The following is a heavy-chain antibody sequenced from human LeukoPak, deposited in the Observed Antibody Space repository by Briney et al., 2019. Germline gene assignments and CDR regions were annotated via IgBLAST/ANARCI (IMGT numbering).Heavy chain of an antibody. V-gene: IGHV5-51*01. CDR1: GYSFTNYW. CDR3: ARLNLWFGELSPYYYYYYMDV. J-gene: IGHJ6*03. D-gene: IGHD3-10*01. CDR2: IYPGDSDT. Sequence: GESLKISCKGSGYSFTNYWIGCVRQMAGKGLEWMGNIYPGDSDTRYSPSFQGQVTISADKSISTAYLQWSSLKASDAAMYYCARLNLWFGELSPYYYYYYMDVWGKGTTVTISS.